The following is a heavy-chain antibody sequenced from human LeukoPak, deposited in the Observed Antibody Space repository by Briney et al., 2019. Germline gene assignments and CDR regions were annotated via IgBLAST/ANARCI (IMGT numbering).Heavy chain of an antibody. V-gene: IGHV3-30*03. CDR2: ISYDGSNK. CDR1: GFTFSSYG. J-gene: IGHJ4*02. D-gene: IGHD2-21*02. Sequence: QSGGSLRLSCAASGFTFSSYGMHWVRQAPGKGLEWVVVISYDGSNKYYADSVKGRFTISRDNSKNTLYLQMNSLRAEDTAVYYCARPRYCGGDCWVYFDYWGQGTLVTVSS. CDR3: ARPRYCGGDCWVYFDY.